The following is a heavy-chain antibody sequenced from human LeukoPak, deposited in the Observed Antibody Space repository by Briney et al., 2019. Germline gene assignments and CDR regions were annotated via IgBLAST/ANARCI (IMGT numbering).Heavy chain of an antibody. V-gene: IGHV3-23*01. CDR1: GFTFSSYA. CDR2: ISGSGGST. CDR3: AKRAGSVRFLEWSGFDY. Sequence: HPGGSLRLSCAASGFTFSSYAMSWVRQAPGKGLEWVSAISGSGGSTYYADSVKGRFTISRDNSKNTLYLQMNSLRAEDTAVYYCAKRAGSVRFLEWSGFDYWGQGTLVTVSS. J-gene: IGHJ4*02. D-gene: IGHD3-3*01.